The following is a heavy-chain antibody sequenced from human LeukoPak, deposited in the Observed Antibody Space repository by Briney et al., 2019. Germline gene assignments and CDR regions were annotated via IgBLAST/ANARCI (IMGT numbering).Heavy chain of an antibody. Sequence: GASVKVSCKASGYTFTGYYMHWVRQAPGQGLEWMGRINPNSGGTNYAQKFQGRVTMTRDTSISTAYMELSRLRSDDTAVYYCARVLRSCGWYDAFDIWGQGTMVTVSS. CDR1: GYTFTGYY. CDR2: INPNSGGT. V-gene: IGHV1-2*06. J-gene: IGHJ3*02. D-gene: IGHD6-19*01. CDR3: ARVLRSCGWYDAFDI.